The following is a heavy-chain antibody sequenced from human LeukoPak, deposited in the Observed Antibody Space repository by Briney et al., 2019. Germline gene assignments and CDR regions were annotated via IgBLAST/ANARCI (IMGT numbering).Heavy chain of an antibody. CDR3: ARGVDIVATEDAFDI. D-gene: IGHD5-12*01. V-gene: IGHV4-34*01. Sequence: PSETLSLTCAVYGGSFSGYYWSWIRQPPGKGLEWIGEINHSGSTNYNPSLKSRVTISVDTSKNQFSLKLSSVTAADTAVYYCARGVDIVATEDAFDIWGQGTMVTVSS. CDR1: GGSFSGYY. CDR2: INHSGST. J-gene: IGHJ3*02.